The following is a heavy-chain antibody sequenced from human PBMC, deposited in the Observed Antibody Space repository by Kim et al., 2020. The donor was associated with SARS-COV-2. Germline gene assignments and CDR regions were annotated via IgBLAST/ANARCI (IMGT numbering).Heavy chain of an antibody. CDR2: INSDGSST. CDR1: GFTFSSYW. Sequence: GGSLRLSCAASGFTFSSYWMHWVRQAPGKGLVWVSRINSDGSSTSYADSVKGRFTISRDNAKNTLYLQMNSLRAEDTAVYYCARRSSSWYARWYYYYGMDVWGQGTTVTVSS. V-gene: IGHV3-74*01. D-gene: IGHD6-13*01. J-gene: IGHJ6*02. CDR3: ARRSSSWYARWYYYYGMDV.